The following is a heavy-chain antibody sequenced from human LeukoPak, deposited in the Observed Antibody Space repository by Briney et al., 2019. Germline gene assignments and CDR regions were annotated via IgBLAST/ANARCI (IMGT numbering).Heavy chain of an antibody. V-gene: IGHV1-18*01. CDR2: ISAYNGHT. D-gene: IGHD5-12*01. J-gene: IGHJ5*02. CDR1: GYTFNSYG. Sequence: GASVKVSCKASGYTFNSYGISWVRQAPGQGLEWMGWISAYNGHTNYAQKFQGRVTMTTDTSTSTAYMDLRSLRSDDTAVYYCARDHRALSGYEGWFDPWGQGTLVTVSS. CDR3: ARDHRALSGYEGWFDP.